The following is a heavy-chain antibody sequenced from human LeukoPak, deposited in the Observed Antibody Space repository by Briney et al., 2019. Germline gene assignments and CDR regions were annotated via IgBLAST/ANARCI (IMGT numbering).Heavy chain of an antibody. Sequence: ASVKVSCKASGYTFTSYGISWVRQAPGQGLEWMGWISAYNGNTNYAQKLQGRVTMTTDTSTSTAYMELRSLRSDDTAVYYCVRDNGILDIVVVVAAKGTWFDPWGQGTLVTVSS. V-gene: IGHV1-18*01. CDR1: GYTFTSYG. D-gene: IGHD2-15*01. J-gene: IGHJ5*02. CDR2: ISAYNGNT. CDR3: VRDNGILDIVVVVAAKGTWFDP.